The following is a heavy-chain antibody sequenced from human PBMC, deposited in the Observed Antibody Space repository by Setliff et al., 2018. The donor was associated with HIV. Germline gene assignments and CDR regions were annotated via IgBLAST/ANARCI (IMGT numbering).Heavy chain of an antibody. V-gene: IGHV3-64*01. CDR1: RFTFSSYA. J-gene: IGHJ3*02. CDR2: ISSNGGNT. Sequence: PGGSLRLSCAASRFTFSSYAMHWVRQAPGKGLEYVSSISSNGGNTYYASSLKGRFTISRDNSKNTLYLQMGSLRAEDMAVYYCARDASISSPYDAFDIWGQGTMVTVSS. D-gene: IGHD6-6*01. CDR3: ARDASISSPYDAFDI.